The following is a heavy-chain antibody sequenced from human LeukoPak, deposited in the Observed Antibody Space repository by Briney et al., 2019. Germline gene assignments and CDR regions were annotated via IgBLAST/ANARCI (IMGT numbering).Heavy chain of an antibody. CDR3: ARMGGYSGYATH. D-gene: IGHD5-12*01. J-gene: IGHJ4*02. Sequence: SETLSLTCTVSGGSINNYYWSWIRQPPGKGLEWIGYILYSGTTNSNPSLKSRVTISVDTSKNQISLKLSSVTAADTAVYYCARMGGYSGYATHWGQGTLVTVSS. V-gene: IGHV4-59*08. CDR1: GGSINNYY. CDR2: ILYSGTT.